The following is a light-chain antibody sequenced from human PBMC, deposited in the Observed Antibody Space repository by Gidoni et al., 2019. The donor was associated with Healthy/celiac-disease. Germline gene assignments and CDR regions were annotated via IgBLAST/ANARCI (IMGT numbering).Light chain of an antibody. CDR1: QSVSSSY. CDR3: QQYGSSTYT. J-gene: IGKJ2*01. CDR2: CAS. V-gene: IGKV3-20*01. Sequence: EIVLTQSPGTLSLSPGERATLSCRASQSVSSSYLAWYQQKPGQAPRPLLYCASTRTTGSPDRSSGSGSGTDFTLTISSLEPEDFAVYYCQQYGSSTYTFGQGTKLEIK.